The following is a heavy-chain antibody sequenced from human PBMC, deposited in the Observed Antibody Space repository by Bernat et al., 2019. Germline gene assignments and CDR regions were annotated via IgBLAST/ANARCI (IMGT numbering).Heavy chain of an antibody. J-gene: IGHJ6*03. CDR2: INHSGST. Sequence: QVQLQQWGAGLLKPSETLSLTCGVYGGSFSNYSWSWILQPPGKGLEWIGEINHSGSTDYNPSLATRVTISIDSSRNQFSLKLSSVTAADTAVYYCAREQTELFHDFWSGYEGRYYYFYYMDVWGEGTSVTVSS. CDR3: AREQTELFHDFWSGYEGRYYYFYYMDV. V-gene: IGHV4-34*01. CDR1: GGSFSNYS. D-gene: IGHD3-3*01.